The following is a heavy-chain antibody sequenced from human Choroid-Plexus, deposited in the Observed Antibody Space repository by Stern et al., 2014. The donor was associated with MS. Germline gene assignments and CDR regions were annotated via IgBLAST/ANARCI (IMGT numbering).Heavy chain of an antibody. V-gene: IGHV1-2*07. J-gene: IGHJ6*02. CDR3: ARDQRGITIFGVVTDYYYLGMDV. Sequence: VQLEESGAEVKKPGASVKVSCKTSGYIFTGYYIHWVRQAPGQGLEWMAWINPHTGGTKYAHKFQGRVAMSRDTSISTAYVELSSLTSDDTAVYYCARDQRGITIFGVVTDYYYLGMDVWGQGTTVTVSS. D-gene: IGHD3-3*01. CDR1: GYIFTGYY. CDR2: INPHTGGT.